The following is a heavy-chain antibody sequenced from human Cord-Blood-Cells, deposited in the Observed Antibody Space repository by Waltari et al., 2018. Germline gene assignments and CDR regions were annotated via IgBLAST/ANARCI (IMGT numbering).Heavy chain of an antibody. CDR1: GFTFDDYA. D-gene: IGHD2-2*01. J-gene: IGHJ4*02. CDR3: AKDMDFQLYRNYFDY. V-gene: IGHV3-9*01. CDR2: ISWNSGSI. Sequence: EVQLVESGGGLVQPGRSLRLSCAASGFTFDDYAMHWVRQAPGKGLEWVSGISWNSGSIGYADSVKGRFTVSRDDAKNSLYLQMNSRRAEDTALYYGAKDMDFQLYRNYFDYWGQGTLVTVSS.